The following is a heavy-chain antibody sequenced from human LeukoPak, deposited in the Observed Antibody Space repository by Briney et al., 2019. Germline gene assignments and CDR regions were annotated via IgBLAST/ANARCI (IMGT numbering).Heavy chain of an antibody. D-gene: IGHD6-19*01. CDR3: ARDDPSYSSGFDY. CDR1: GGSISSYY. J-gene: IGHJ4*02. CDR2: IYYSGST. V-gene: IGHV4-59*01. Sequence: PSETLSLTCTVSGGSISSYYWSWIRQPPGKGLEWIGYIYYSGSTNYNPSLRSRVTISVDTSKNQFSLKLSSVTAADTGVYYCARDDPSYSSGFDYWGQGTLVTVSS.